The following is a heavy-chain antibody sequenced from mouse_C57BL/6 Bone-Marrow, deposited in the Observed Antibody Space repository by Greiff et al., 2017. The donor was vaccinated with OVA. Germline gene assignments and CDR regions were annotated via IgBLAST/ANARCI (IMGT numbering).Heavy chain of an antibody. CDR2: IDPSDSYT. CDR1: GYTFTSYW. CDR3: ARGGYGYYAMDY. J-gene: IGHJ4*01. Sequence: QVQLQQPGAELVMPGASVKLSCKASGYTFTSYWMHWVKQRPGQGLEWIGEIDPSDSYTNYNQKFKGKSTLTVDKSSSTAYMQLSSLTSEDSAVSYCARGGYGYYAMDYWGQGTPVTVSS. D-gene: IGHD1-1*02. V-gene: IGHV1-69*01.